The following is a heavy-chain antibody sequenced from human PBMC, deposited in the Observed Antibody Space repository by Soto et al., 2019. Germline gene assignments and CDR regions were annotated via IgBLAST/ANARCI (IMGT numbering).Heavy chain of an antibody. D-gene: IGHD4-17*01. CDR3: ARRETTAHDF. CDR1: GGSFSGYY. V-gene: IGHV4-34*01. Sequence: QVQLQQWGAGLLKPSETLSLTCAVYGGSFSGYYWNWIRQPPGKGLEWIGEINHSESTNYNPSLKSRVTISVDTSKNQFSLKLSSVTAADTAVYYCARRETTAHDFWGQGTPVTVSS. CDR2: INHSEST. J-gene: IGHJ4*02.